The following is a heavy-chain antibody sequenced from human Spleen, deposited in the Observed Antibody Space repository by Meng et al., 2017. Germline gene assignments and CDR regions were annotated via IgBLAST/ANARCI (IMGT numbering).Heavy chain of an antibody. CDR3: ARGTPGRSYSDY. CDR1: DYTFTGYG. CDR2: LGAHDGDT. J-gene: IGHJ4*02. D-gene: IGHD3-10*01. Sequence: QVQPVQSGAEVKKPGASAKDSCKASDYTFTGYGVSWVRQAPGQGLEWMAWLGAHDGDTSHAPKFQGRVTVSADRPTATAYMELRSLRSDDTAVYYCARGTPGRSYSDYWGQGTLVTVSS. V-gene: IGHV1-18*01.